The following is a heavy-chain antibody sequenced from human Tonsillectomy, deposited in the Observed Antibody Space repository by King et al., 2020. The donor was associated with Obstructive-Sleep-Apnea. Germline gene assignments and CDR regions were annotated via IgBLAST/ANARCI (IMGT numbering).Heavy chain of an antibody. Sequence: VQLVESGGGVVQPGRSLRLSCAASGYSFINYPMHWVRQAPGKGLEWVAVISYDESNKYYADSVKGRFTISRDSSENTVFLQMNSPRPEDTAVYYCVSSFFVSPTCYGIDYGMDVWGQGTTVIVSS. V-gene: IGHV3-30*04. D-gene: IGHD2-2*01. CDR3: VSSFFVSPTCYGIDYGMDV. J-gene: IGHJ6*02. CDR1: GYSFINYP. CDR2: ISYDESNK.